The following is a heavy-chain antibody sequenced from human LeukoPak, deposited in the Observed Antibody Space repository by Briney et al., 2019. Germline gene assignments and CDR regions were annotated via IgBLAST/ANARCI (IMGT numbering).Heavy chain of an antibody. CDR3: AREDGYCSGGNCYSYFDS. Sequence: GGSLRLSCAASSFSVSGHYMSWVRQAPGKGLEWVAYIKKTGSETYYVDSVKGRFTITRDNTRNSLFLQMYSLRAEDTAVYFCAREDGYCSGGNCYSYFDSWGQGTLVTVSS. V-gene: IGHV3-7*01. CDR2: IKKTGSET. J-gene: IGHJ4*02. D-gene: IGHD2-15*01. CDR1: SFSVSGHY.